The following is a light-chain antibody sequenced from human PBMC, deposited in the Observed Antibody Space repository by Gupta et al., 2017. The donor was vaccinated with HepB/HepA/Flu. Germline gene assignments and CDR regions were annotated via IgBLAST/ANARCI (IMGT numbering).Light chain of an antibody. CDR2: GAS. Sequence: EIVLTQSPGTLSLSPGERATLSCRASQSVSSSYLAWYQQKPGQAPRLLIYGASSRATGIPDRFRGSGSGTDFTLTISRLEPEDFAVYYCQQYGSSPRTFGQWTNLELK. CDR3: QQYGSSPRT. CDR1: QSVSSSY. V-gene: IGKV3-20*01. J-gene: IGKJ1*01.